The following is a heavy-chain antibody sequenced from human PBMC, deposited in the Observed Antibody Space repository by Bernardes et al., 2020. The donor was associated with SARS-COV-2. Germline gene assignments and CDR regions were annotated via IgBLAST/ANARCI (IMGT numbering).Heavy chain of an antibody. J-gene: IGHJ6*02. D-gene: IGHD2-2*01. Sequence: SETLSLTCSVSGGSLSSGGYYWSWMRQPPGKGLEWMGYIYYSGNTNYNPSLKSRVTISVDRSRNLFSLKLNSVTAADTAVYYCARTSPRLFGPQNSYYYVMDVWGQGTMVTVSS. CDR1: GGSLSSGGYY. CDR3: ARTSPRLFGPQNSYYYVMDV. CDR2: IYYSGNT. V-gene: IGHV4-61*08.